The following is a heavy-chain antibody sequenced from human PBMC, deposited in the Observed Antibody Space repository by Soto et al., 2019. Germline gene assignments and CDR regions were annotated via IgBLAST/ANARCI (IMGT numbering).Heavy chain of an antibody. J-gene: IGHJ5*02. CDR1: GGSISSGGYY. V-gene: IGHV4-31*03. D-gene: IGHD3-22*01. CDR3: ATYDSSDYYSGSPIGWFDP. Sequence: SETLSLTCTVSGGSISSGGYYWSWIRQHPGKGLEWIGYIYYSGSTYYNPSLKSRVTISVDTSKNQFSLKLSSVTAADTAVYYCATYDSSDYYSGSPIGWFDPWGQGTLVTVSS. CDR2: IYYSGST.